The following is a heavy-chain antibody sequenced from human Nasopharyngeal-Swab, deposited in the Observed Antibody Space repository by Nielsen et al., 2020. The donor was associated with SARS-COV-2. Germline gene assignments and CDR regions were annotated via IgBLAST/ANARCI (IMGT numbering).Heavy chain of an antibody. D-gene: IGHD1-1*01. CDR2: IWYDGSNK. CDR1: GFTFSSYG. CDR3: VRGGLQHAFDL. Sequence: GESLKISCAASGFTFSSYGMHWVRQAPGKGLEWVAVIWYDGSNKYYADSVKGRFTISRDNAKNTLYLQMNSLRVEDTAVYYCVRGGLQHAFDLWGQGTIVTVSS. V-gene: IGHV3-33*01. J-gene: IGHJ3*01.